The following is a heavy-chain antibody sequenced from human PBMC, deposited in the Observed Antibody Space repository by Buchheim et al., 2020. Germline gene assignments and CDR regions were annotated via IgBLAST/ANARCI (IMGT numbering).Heavy chain of an antibody. CDR1: GYSFPDYH. V-gene: IGHV5-51*01. CDR2: IYPHDSDI. D-gene: IGHD3-9*01. Sequence: EVQLVQSGAEVKKPGESLKISCKASGYSFPDYHIAWVRQVPGEGLESMGIIYPHDSDIRYGPSFQGQVTFSADKSINTAYLQWTSLKASDTAIYYCARAPNYEILTGLSSYFDSWGQGTL. CDR3: ARAPNYEILTGLSSYFDS. J-gene: IGHJ4*02.